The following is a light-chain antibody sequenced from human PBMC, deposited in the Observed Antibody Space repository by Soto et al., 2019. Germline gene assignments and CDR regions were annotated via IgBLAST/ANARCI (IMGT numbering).Light chain of an antibody. CDR1: KLGDKY. J-gene: IGLJ2*01. V-gene: IGLV3-1*01. CDR2: QDS. CDR3: QAWDSSTVV. Sequence: SYELTQPPSVSVSPGQTASITCSGDKLGDKYACWYQQKPGLSPVLVIYQDSKRPSGIPERFSGSNSGNTATLTISGTQAMDEADYYCQAWDSSTVVFGGGTHLTVL.